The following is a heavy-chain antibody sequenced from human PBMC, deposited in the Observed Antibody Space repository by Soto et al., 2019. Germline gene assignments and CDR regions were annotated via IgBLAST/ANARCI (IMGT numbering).Heavy chain of an antibody. CDR1: GCTFTSYD. J-gene: IGHJ3*02. Sequence: GASVKVSCKASGCTFTSYDINWVRQATGQGLEWMGWMNPNSGNTGYAQKLQGRVTMTTDTSTSTAYMELRSLRSDDTAVYYCARDTSYDFWSGYGSGGAFDIWGQGTMVTVSS. V-gene: IGHV1-8*01. D-gene: IGHD3-3*01. CDR3: ARDTSYDFWSGYGSGGAFDI. CDR2: MNPNSGNT.